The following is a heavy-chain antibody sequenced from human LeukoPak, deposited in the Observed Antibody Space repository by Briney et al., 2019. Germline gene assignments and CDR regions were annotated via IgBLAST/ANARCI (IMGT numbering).Heavy chain of an antibody. D-gene: IGHD1-26*01. CDR2: IYYSGST. CDR1: GGSISSSSYY. J-gene: IGHJ4*02. Sequence: SETLSLTCTVSGGSISSSSYYWGWIRQPPGKGLEWIGYIYYSGSTNYNPSLKSRVTISVDTSKNQFSLKLSSVTAADTAVYYCARTSGSYYDLDYWGQGTLVTVSS. CDR3: ARTSGSYYDLDY. V-gene: IGHV4-61*05.